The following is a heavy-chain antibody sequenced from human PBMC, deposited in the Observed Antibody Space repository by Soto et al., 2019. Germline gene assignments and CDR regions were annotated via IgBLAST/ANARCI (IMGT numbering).Heavy chain of an antibody. CDR2: ISSSSSYI. CDR1: GFTFSSYS. D-gene: IGHD3-3*01. Sequence: GGSLRLSCAASGFTFSSYSMNCVRQAPGKGLEWVSSISSSSSYIYYADSVKGRFTISRDNAKNSLYLQMNSLRAEDTAVYYCARVGEFFGVVSNHYYYYYMDVWGKGTTVTVSS. J-gene: IGHJ6*03. CDR3: ARVGEFFGVVSNHYYYYYMDV. V-gene: IGHV3-21*01.